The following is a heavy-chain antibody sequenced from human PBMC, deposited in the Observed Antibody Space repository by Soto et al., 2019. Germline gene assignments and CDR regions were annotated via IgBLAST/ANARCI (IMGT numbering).Heavy chain of an antibody. CDR2: VTVTGGST. V-gene: IGHV3-23*01. J-gene: IGHJ5*02. D-gene: IGHD3-10*01. CDR3: AGQRSPEGWLDP. CDR1: AISFNTYG. Sequence: GGSLRLSCAASAISFNTYGVTWVRQAPGKGLEWVSTVTVTGGSTYYADSVKGRFTISRDRSNYTVSLLLNSLRVEDTAIYYCAGQRSPEGWLDPWGQGTMVTVYS.